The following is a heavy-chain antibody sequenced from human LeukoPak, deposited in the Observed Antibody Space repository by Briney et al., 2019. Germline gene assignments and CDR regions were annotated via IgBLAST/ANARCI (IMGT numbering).Heavy chain of an antibody. J-gene: IGHJ4*02. V-gene: IGHV3-7*01. CDR2: IKEDGSET. CDR3: ARATIFGVVSALGPLDS. Sequence: GGSLRLSCAASGFTFSDYWMTWVCQAPGRGLECMANIKEDGSETYYVDSVEGRFTISRDNAKNSLYLQMNSLRAEDTAVYYCARATIFGVVSALGPLDSWGQGTLVTVSS. CDR1: GFTFSDYW. D-gene: IGHD3-3*01.